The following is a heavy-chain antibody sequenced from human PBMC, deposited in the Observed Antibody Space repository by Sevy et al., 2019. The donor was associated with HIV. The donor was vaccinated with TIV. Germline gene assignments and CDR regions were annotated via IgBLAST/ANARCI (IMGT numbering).Heavy chain of an antibody. CDR2: IYPGDSDT. J-gene: IGHJ6*02. V-gene: IGHV5-51*01. D-gene: IGHD5-12*01. CDR1: GYSFPSYW. Sequence: GESLKISCKGSGYSFPSYWIGWVRQMPGKGLEWMGIIYPGDSDTRYSPSFQGQVTISADKSISTAYLQWSSLKASDTAMYYCARISGYDFFKGTYYYYGMDVWGQGTTVTVSS. CDR3: ARISGYDFFKGTYYYYGMDV.